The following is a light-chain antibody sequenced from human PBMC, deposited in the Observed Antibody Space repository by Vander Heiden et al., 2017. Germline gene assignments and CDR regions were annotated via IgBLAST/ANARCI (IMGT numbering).Light chain of an antibody. CDR3: GTWDSSLSAVV. Sequence: QSVLTPPPSESAAPGQKVTIPCSGSSSNIGNNYVSWYQQLPGTAPKLLIYDNNKRPSGIPDRFSGSKSGTSATLGITGLQTGDEADYYCGTWDSSLSAVVFGGGTKLTVL. CDR1: SSNIGNNY. CDR2: DNN. V-gene: IGLV1-51*01. J-gene: IGLJ2*01.